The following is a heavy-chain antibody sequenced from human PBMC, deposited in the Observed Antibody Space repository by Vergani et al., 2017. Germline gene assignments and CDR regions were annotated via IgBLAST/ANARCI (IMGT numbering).Heavy chain of an antibody. J-gene: IGHJ4*02. CDR2: IYHSGST. V-gene: IGHV4-38-2*01. CDR1: GYSISSGYY. Sequence: QVQLQESGPGLVKPSETLSLTYAVSGYSISSGYYWGWIRQPPGKGLEWIGSIYHSGSTYYNPSLKSRVTISVDTSKNQFSLKLNSVTAADTALYYCARLNDYGGKGDFWGQGTLVTVSS. D-gene: IGHD4-23*01. CDR3: ARLNDYGGKGDF.